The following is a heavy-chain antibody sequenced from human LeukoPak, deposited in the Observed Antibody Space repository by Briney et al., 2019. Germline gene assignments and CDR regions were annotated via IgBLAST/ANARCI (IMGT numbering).Heavy chain of an antibody. V-gene: IGHV1-69*04. CDR1: GGTFSSYA. J-gene: IGHJ4*02. D-gene: IGHD2-21*02. CDR2: ITPIFGIA. CDR3: ARAAYCGGDCHTNFDY. Sequence: AASVKVSCKASGGTFSSYAISWVRQAPGQGLEWMGRITPIFGIANYAQKFQGRVTITADKSTSTAYMELSSLRSEDTAVYYCARAAYCGGDCHTNFDYWGQGTLVTVSS.